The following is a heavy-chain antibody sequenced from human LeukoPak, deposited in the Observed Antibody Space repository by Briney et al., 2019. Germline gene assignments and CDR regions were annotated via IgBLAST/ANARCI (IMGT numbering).Heavy chain of an antibody. CDR2: IYYSGTT. V-gene: IGHV4-59*01. Sequence: PSETLSPTCTVSGGSISSYYWSWIRQPPGKGLEWIGYIYYSGTTNYNPSLKSRVTISFDTSKNQFSLKLSSVTAADTAVYYCARGLGVVTATLDYWGQGTLVTVSS. J-gene: IGHJ4*02. D-gene: IGHD2-21*02. CDR1: GGSISSYY. CDR3: ARGLGVVTATLDY.